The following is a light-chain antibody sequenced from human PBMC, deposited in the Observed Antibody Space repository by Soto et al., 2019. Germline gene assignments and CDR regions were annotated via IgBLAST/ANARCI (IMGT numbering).Light chain of an antibody. CDR1: QSVSSSY. CDR3: QQYGSSPRT. J-gene: IGKJ1*01. CDR2: GAS. V-gene: IGKV3-20*01. Sequence: EIVVTQSPGTLSLSPGERATLSCRASQSVSSSYLAWYQQKPGQAPRLLIYGASSSATGIPDRFSGSGSGTDFTLTISRLEPEDFAVYYCQQYGSSPRTFGQGTKVDIK.